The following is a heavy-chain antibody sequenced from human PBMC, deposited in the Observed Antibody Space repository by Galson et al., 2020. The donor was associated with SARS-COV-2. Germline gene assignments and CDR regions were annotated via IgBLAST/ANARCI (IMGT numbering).Heavy chain of an antibody. Sequence: GGSLRLSCAASGFTFSSYVMSWVRQAPGKGLEWVSAISGSGGSTYYADSVKGRFTISRDNSKNTLYLQMNSLRAEDTAVYYCAKGHDSGSYYKFDYWGQGALVTVSS. CDR1: GFTFSSYV. V-gene: IGHV3-23*01. CDR3: AKGHDSGSYYKFDY. CDR2: ISGSGGST. J-gene: IGHJ4*02. D-gene: IGHD3-10*01.